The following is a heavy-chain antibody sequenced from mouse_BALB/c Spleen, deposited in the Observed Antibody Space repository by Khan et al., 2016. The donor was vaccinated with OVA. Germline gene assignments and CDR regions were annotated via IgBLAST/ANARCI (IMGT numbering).Heavy chain of an antibody. CDR1: GFSLITYG. CDR3: GRNSCRYDFTY. V-gene: IGHV2-4-1*01. J-gene: IGHJ3*01. D-gene: IGHD2-12*01. Sequence: QVQLKESGPGLVQPSQSLSITCTVSGFSLITYGVHCVRQSPGKGLEWPGVIWSDGSTAYNAASISRLSTTKDHPKSQAFFKMYSLHADDTALYYCGRNSCRYDFTYWGRGALVTVSA. CDR2: IWSDGST.